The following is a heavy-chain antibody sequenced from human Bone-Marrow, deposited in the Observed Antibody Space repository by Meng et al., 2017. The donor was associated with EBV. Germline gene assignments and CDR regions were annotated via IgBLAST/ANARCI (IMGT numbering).Heavy chain of an antibody. D-gene: IGHD3-16*02. V-gene: IGHV4-34*01. Sequence: QVRRRPWGAGLLKPSETLSLTCAVYGGSFSGYYWSWIRQPPGKGLEWIGEINHSGSTNYNPSLKSRVTISVDTSKNQFSLNLSSVTAADTSVYYCARGKSRDYIWGSYRIFDYWGQGTLVTVSS. CDR3: ARGKSRDYIWGSYRIFDY. J-gene: IGHJ4*02. CDR2: INHSGST. CDR1: GGSFSGYY.